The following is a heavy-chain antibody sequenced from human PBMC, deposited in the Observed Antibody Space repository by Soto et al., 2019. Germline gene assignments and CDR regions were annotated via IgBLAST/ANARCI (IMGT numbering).Heavy chain of an antibody. CDR1: EFKFSDYW. J-gene: IGHJ4*02. D-gene: IGHD3-16*02. CDR2: IKHDTSEA. CDR3: ARDGLLFSGPYRPSRFDY. V-gene: IGHV3-7*03. Sequence: AGGSLRLSCAASEFKFSDYWMSWVRQAPGKGLEWVGNIKHDTSEAHYADSVKGRFTITRDNIKNFLFLQMRDLRADDTASYYCARDGLLFSGPYRPSRFDYWGLGALVTVSS.